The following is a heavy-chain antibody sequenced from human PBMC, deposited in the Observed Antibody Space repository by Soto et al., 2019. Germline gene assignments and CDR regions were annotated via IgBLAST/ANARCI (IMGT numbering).Heavy chain of an antibody. J-gene: IGHJ4*02. V-gene: IGHV3-23*01. CDR1: GFTFSSFA. Sequence: GGSLRLSCAASGFTFSSFAMSWVRQAPGKGLEWVSAISGSGGSTYYADSVKGRFTISRDNSKNTLYLQMNSLRAEDTAVYYCAKGGLWFGEHDYWGQGTLVTVSS. CDR3: AKGGLWFGEHDY. CDR2: ISGSGGST. D-gene: IGHD3-10*01.